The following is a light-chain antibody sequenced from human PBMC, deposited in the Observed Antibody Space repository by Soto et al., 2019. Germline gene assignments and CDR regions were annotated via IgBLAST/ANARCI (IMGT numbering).Light chain of an antibody. CDR2: DAS. J-gene: IGKJ2*03. CDR3: QQYTTYPYC. V-gene: IGKV1-5*01. CDR1: QSLTNW. Sequence: DIPMTQSPYTLSASVGDRVTITCRASQSLTNWLAWYQQKPGKAPNLLIYDASRLQSGIPSRFSGSGSGTEFTLTISSLQPDDFATYYCQQYTTYPYCFGQGTKLEIK.